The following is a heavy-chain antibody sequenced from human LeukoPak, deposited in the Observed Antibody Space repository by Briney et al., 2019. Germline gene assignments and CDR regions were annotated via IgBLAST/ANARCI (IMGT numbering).Heavy chain of an antibody. J-gene: IGHJ4*02. CDR3: ARGNYKSDKGSYRFLEGTFDY. Sequence: ASVKVSCKASGYTFTSYYMHWVRQPPGQGLEGMGRINPSGGSTSYAQKFQGRVTMTRGLSTSTVYMELSSLRSEDTAVYYCARGNYKSDKGSYRFLEGTFDYWGQGTLVTVSS. CDR1: GYTFTSYY. V-gene: IGHV1-46*01. D-gene: IGHD3-16*02. CDR2: INPSGGST.